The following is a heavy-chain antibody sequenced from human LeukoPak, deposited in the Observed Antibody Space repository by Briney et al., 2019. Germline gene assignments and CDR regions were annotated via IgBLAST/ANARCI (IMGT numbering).Heavy chain of an antibody. D-gene: IGHD3-22*01. V-gene: IGHV1-18*01. CDR3: AREGFYYDSSGSWSYYYGMDV. Sequence: ASVKVSCKASGYTFTSYGISWVRQAPGQGLEWMGWISAYNGNTNYAQKLLGRVTMTTDTSTSTAYMELRSLRSDDTAVYYCAREGFYYDSSGSWSYYYGMDVWGQGTTVTVSS. CDR1: GYTFTSYG. J-gene: IGHJ6*02. CDR2: ISAYNGNT.